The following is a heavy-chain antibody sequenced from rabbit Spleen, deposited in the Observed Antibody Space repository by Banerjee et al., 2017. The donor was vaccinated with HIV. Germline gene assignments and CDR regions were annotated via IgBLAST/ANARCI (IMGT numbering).Heavy chain of an antibody. D-gene: IGHD2-1*01. V-gene: IGHV1S40*01. Sequence: QSLEESGGDLVKPGASLTLTCTASGVSFTSNYYMCWVRQAPGKGLEWIACIYTGNSKTYYANWAKGRCTISKTSSTTVTLQMTSLTAADTATYFCARSTYGYDDYGDLYYAAMDLWGQGTLVTVS. CDR2: IYTGNSKT. CDR1: GVSFTSNYY. J-gene: IGHJ6*01. CDR3: ARSTYGYDDYGDLYYAAMDL.